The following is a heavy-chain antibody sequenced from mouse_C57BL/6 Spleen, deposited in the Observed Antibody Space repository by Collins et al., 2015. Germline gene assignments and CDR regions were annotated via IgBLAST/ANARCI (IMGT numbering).Heavy chain of an antibody. Sequence: QVQLQQSGPELVKPGASVKISCRASGYPFSSSWMNRVKQRPGKGLEWIGRIYPGDGNTNYNGKFKGKATLTADKSSSTAYMQLSSLTSEDSAVYFCARIYDGYPYAMDYWGQGTSVTVSS. CDR3: ARIYDGYPYAMDY. J-gene: IGHJ4*01. CDR1: GYPFSSSW. CDR2: IYPGDGNT. V-gene: IGHV1-82*01. D-gene: IGHD2-3*01.